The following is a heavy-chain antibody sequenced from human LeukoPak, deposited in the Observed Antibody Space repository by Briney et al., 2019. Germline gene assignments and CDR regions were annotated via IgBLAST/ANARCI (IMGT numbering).Heavy chain of an antibody. CDR2: INWNGGRT. J-gene: IGHJ4*02. V-gene: IGHV3-20*04. D-gene: IGHD3-10*01. CDR1: GFTFDDYG. CDR3: AREYYGSGSYYNVGY. Sequence: GGSLRLSCAASGFTFDDYGMSWVRHAPGMGLEWVSGINWNGGRTGYADSVKGRFTISRDNAKKSLYVQVNSLRAEDTALYYCAREYYGSGSYYNVGYWGQGTLVTVSS.